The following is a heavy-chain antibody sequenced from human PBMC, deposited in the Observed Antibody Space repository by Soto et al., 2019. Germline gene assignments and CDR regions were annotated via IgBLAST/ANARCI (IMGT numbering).Heavy chain of an antibody. J-gene: IGHJ6*02. CDR1: GDSISVGYY. Sequence: QVQLQESGPGLVKPSQTLSLTCTVSGDSISVGYYWSWIRQHPGKGLEWIGYVSPSGTTYYNPSLNSRVSISTDTSKNQFSLEVSSVTDADTAVYYCARDRGSYGMDVWGQGTTVTVSS. CDR2: VSPSGTT. V-gene: IGHV4-31*03. CDR3: ARDRGSYGMDV.